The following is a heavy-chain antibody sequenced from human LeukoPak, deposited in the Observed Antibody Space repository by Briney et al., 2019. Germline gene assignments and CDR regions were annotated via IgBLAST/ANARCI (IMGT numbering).Heavy chain of an antibody. V-gene: IGHV3-23*01. CDR2: ISGSGGST. J-gene: IGHJ4*02. D-gene: IGHD2-2*01. CDR1: GFTFSSYA. CDR3: PKWAVGYCSSTSCYYDY. Sequence: GGSLRLSCAASGFTFSSYAMSWVRQAPGKGLEWVSAISGSGGSTYYADSVKGRFTISRDNSKNTLYLQMNSLRAEDTAVYYCPKWAVGYCSSTSCYYDYWGQGTLVTVSS.